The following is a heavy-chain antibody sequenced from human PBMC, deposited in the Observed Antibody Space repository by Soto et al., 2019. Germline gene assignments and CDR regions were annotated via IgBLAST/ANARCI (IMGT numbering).Heavy chain of an antibody. CDR3: ARDQYAVGGDF. CDR1: GYTFTDYG. V-gene: IGHV1-18*01. J-gene: IGHJ4*02. Sequence: QVQLVQSGAEVKKPGASVKVSCKASGYTFTDYGVRWVRQALGQGLEWMGWINTYNGKTNYAPKVQARVTMTTDTSTTTAYMVLRSLKSDDTAVYFCARDQYAVGGDFWGQGTLVTVSS. D-gene: IGHD1-26*01. CDR2: INTYNGKT.